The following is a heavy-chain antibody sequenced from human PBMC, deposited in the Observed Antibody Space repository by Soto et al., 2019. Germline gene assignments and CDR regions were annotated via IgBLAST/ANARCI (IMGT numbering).Heavy chain of an antibody. J-gene: IGHJ4*03. D-gene: IGHD1-20*01. Sequence: LRRSCIPSGFSFCDHGMQWVRQAPGKGLECVSGISWNSGTVGYADSVKGRFSVSRDNAKDFLYMRMDSLRPEDTAVYYCAREIRYVPGGYF. CDR3: AREIRYVPGGYF. CDR1: GFSFCDHG. V-gene: IGHV3-9*01. CDR2: ISWNSGTV.